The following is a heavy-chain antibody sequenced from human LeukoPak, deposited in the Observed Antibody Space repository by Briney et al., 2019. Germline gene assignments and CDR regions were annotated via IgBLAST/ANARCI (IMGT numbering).Heavy chain of an antibody. CDR1: GFTFSSYA. Sequence: GGSLRLSCAASGFTFSSYAMSWVRQAPGKGLEWVSAISGSGGSTYYADSVKGRFTISRDNSKNTLYLQMNSLRAEDTAVYYCAKAHDIVVVPAASYYSDYWGQGTLVTVSS. CDR2: ISGSGGST. D-gene: IGHD2-2*01. CDR3: AKAHDIVVVPAASYYSDY. J-gene: IGHJ4*02. V-gene: IGHV3-23*01.